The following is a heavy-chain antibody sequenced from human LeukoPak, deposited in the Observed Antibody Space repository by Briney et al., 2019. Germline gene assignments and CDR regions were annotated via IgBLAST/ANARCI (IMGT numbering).Heavy chain of an antibody. J-gene: IGHJ4*02. D-gene: IGHD3-22*01. CDR1: GFTFSSYS. V-gene: IGHV3-21*01. CDR3: ARDEGYYDSSGYYLSDFDY. CDR2: ISSSSSYI. Sequence: SGGSLRLSCAASGFTFSSYSMNWVRQAPGKGLEWVSSISSSSSYIYYADSVKGRFTISRDNAKNSLYPQMNSLRAEDTAVYYCARDEGYYDSSGYYLSDFDYWGQGTLVTVSS.